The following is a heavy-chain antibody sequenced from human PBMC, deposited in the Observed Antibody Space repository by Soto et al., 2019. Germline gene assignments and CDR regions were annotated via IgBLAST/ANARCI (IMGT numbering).Heavy chain of an antibody. D-gene: IGHD3-3*01. Sequence: QVQLQQWGAGLLKPSETLSLTCAVYGGSFSGYYWSWIRQPPGKGLEWIGEINHSGSTNYNPSLKSRVTISVDTSKNQFSLKLSSVTAAYTAVYYCARRRLSYVFWSGYYIGTTIDYLGQGTLVTVSS. CDR2: INHSGST. J-gene: IGHJ4*02. CDR1: GGSFSGYY. V-gene: IGHV4-34*01. CDR3: ARRRLSYVFWSGYYIGTTIDY.